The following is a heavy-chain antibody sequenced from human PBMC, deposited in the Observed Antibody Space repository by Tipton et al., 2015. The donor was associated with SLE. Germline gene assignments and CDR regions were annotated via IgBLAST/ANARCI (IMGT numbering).Heavy chain of an antibody. CDR2: FYSDGRA. V-gene: IGHV4-4*07. Sequence: LRLSCTVSGGSIGNNYWNWIRQSAGGLEWCGRFYSDGRAALESRLNPSFESRVTMSVDPSKKQLSLTLMSVTAADTAVYFCARIIAGPGDAFDVWGQGTMVTVSS. CDR1: GGSIGNNY. J-gene: IGHJ3*01. CDR3: ARIIAGPGDAFDV.